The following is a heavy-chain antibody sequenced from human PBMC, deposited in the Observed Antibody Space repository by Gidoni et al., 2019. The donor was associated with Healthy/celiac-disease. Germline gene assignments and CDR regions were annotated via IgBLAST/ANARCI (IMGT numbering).Heavy chain of an antibody. CDR1: GFTFSSYS. CDR2: ISSSSSYI. J-gene: IGHJ4*02. D-gene: IGHD2-15*01. V-gene: IGHV3-21*01. CDR3: AVLVVVAAIDY. Sequence: EVQLVESGGGLVKPGGSLRLSCAASGFTFSSYSMNWVRQAPGKGLGWVSSISSSSSYIYYADSVKGRFTISRDNAKNSLYLQMNSLRAEDTAVYYCAVLVVVAAIDYWGQGTLVTVSS.